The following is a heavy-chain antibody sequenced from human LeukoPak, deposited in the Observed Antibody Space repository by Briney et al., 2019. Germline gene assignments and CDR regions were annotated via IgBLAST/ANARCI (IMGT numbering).Heavy chain of an antibody. CDR1: GFTFSSYE. J-gene: IGHJ5*02. CDR3: ARLLGQQLARFDP. CDR2: ISSSGSTI. Sequence: GGSLSLSCAASGFTFSSYEMNWVRQAPGKGLEWVSYISSSGSTIYYADSVKGRFTISRDKAKNSLYLQMNSLRAEDTAVYYCARLLGQQLARFDPWGQGTLVTVSS. D-gene: IGHD6-13*01. V-gene: IGHV3-48*03.